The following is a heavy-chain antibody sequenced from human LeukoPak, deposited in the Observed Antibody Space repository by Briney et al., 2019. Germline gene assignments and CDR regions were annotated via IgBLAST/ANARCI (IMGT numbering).Heavy chain of an antibody. Sequence: SETLSLTCTVSGGSISGYYWSWIRQPPGKGLEWIGYIYYSGSTNYNPSLKSRVTISVDTSKNQFSLKLSSVTAADTAVYYCARDGRYGDYVDYWGQGTLVTVSS. CDR2: IYYSGST. CDR1: GGSISGYY. J-gene: IGHJ4*02. CDR3: ARDGRYGDYVDY. D-gene: IGHD4-17*01. V-gene: IGHV4-59*01.